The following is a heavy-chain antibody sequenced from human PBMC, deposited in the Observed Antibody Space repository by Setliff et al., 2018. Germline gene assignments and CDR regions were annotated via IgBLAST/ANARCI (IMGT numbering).Heavy chain of an antibody. J-gene: IGHJ5*02. CDR1: GGSISSSSYY. CDR2: IYHSGST. V-gene: IGHV4-39*07. CDR3: ARAHIKNWFDP. Sequence: SETLSLTCTVSGGSISSSSYYWGWIRQPPGKGLEWIGEIYHSGSTNYNPSLKSRVTISVDTSKNQFSLKLSSVTAADTAVYYCARAHIKNWFDPWGQGTLVTVSS.